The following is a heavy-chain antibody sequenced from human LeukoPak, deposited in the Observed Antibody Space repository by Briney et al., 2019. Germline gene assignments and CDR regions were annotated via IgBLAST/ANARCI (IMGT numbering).Heavy chain of an antibody. CDR2: INPSGGST. CDR1: GYTFTGYY. J-gene: IGHJ4*02. Sequence: ASVKVSCKASGYTFTGYYMHWVRQAPGQGLEWMGIINPSGGSTSYAQKFQGRVTMTRDTSTSTVYMELSSLRSEDTAVYYCARDAGYDFWSGYIYYWGQGTLVTVSS. CDR3: ARDAGYDFWSGYIYY. D-gene: IGHD3-3*01. V-gene: IGHV1-46*01.